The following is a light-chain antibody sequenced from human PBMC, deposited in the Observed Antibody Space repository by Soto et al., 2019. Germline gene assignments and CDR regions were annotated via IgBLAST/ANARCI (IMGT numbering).Light chain of an antibody. V-gene: IGKV1-39*01. CDR1: QTVRRF. CDR3: QQSSTTPWT. J-gene: IGKJ1*01. Sequence: DIQMTQSPSSLSASAGDRVTITCRASQTVRRFLNWYQQKPGKAPKLLIYASSSLQSGVPPRFSGSGSGTDFTLTINNLQPEDFATYYCQQSSTTPWTFGQGTKVDIK. CDR2: ASS.